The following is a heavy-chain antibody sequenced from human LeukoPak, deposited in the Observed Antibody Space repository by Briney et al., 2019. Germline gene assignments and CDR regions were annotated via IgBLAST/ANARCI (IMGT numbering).Heavy chain of an antibody. D-gene: IGHD3-3*01. CDR2: ISYDGSNK. Sequence: LSGRSLRLSCAASGVTFSSYAMHWVRQAPGKGLEWVAVISYDGSNKYYADSVKGRFTISRDNSKNTLYLQMNSLRAEDTAVYYCARDYLPLLRFLEWSPVDLWGRGTLVTVSS. CDR1: GVTFSSYA. V-gene: IGHV3-30*01. CDR3: ARDYLPLLRFLEWSPVDL. J-gene: IGHJ2*01.